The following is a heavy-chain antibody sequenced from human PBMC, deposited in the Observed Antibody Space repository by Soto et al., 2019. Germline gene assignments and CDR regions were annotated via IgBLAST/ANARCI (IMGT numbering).Heavy chain of an antibody. J-gene: IGHJ3*02. CDR2: ISWNSGSI. Sequence: EVQLVESGGGLVQPGRSLRLSCAASGFTFDDYAMHWVRQAPGKGLEWVSGISWNSGSIGYADSVKGRFTISRDNAKNSLYLQMHSLRAEDTALYYCAKDSLPDYGAQSAAFDIWGQGTMVTVSS. V-gene: IGHV3-9*01. CDR1: GFTFDDYA. CDR3: AKDSLPDYGAQSAAFDI. D-gene: IGHD4-17*01.